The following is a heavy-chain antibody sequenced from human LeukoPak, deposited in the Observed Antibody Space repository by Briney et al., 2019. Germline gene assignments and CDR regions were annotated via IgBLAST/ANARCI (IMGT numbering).Heavy chain of an antibody. J-gene: IGHJ6*02. CDR2: ISSSSSYI. CDR3: ARDYYDYGMDV. V-gene: IGHV3-21*01. CDR1: GFTFSSYS. D-gene: IGHD3-22*01. Sequence: TGGSLRLSCAASGFTFSSYSMTWVRQAPGKGLEWVSSISSSSSYIYYADSVKGRFAISRDNAKNSLYLQMNSLRAEDTAVYYCARDYYDYGMDVWGQGTTVTVSS.